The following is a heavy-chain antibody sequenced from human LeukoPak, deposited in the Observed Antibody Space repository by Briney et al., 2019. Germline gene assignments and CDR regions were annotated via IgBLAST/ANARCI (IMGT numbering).Heavy chain of an antibody. CDR2: ISSNGGST. J-gene: IGHJ4*02. D-gene: IGHD6-19*01. CDR3: ARSKRAMAASFDY. CDR1: GFTFSSYA. V-gene: IGHV3-64*01. Sequence: GGSLRLSCAASGFTFSSYAMHWVRQAPGKGLEYVSAISSNGGSTYYANSVKGRFTISRDNSKNTLYLQMGSLRAEDMAVYYCARSKRAMAASFDYWGQGTLVTVSS.